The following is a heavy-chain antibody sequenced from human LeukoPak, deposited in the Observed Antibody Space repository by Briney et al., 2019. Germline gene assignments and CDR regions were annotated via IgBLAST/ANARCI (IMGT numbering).Heavy chain of an antibody. CDR3: ARTTGTTFLYYYYYYYMDV. D-gene: IGHD1-7*01. V-gene: IGHV1-69*01. CDR1: GGTYSSYA. J-gene: IGHJ6*03. CDR2: IIPIFGTA. Sequence: SVKVSCKASGGTYSSYAISWVRQAPGQGLEWMGGIIPIFGTANYAQKFQGRVTITADESTSTAYMELSSLRSEDTAVYYCARTTGTTFLYYYYYYYMDVWGKGTTVTVSS.